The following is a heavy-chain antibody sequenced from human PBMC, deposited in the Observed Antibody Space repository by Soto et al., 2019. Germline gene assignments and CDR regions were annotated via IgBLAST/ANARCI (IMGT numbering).Heavy chain of an antibody. CDR3: ARHAARDITETPHVDY. CDR1: GGPVSSGSYY. J-gene: IGHJ4*02. V-gene: IGHV4-39*01. Sequence: SETLSLTCTVSGGPVSSGSYYWGWIRQPPGKGLEWIASLYFSGHTYYNPPLKSRVTTSVDTSKNQFSLKLTSVTAADTAVYYCARHAARDITETPHVDYWGQGTRVTVSS. D-gene: IGHD1-7*01. CDR2: LYFSGHT.